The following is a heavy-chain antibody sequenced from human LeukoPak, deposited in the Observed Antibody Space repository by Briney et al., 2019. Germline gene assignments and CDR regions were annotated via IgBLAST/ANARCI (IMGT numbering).Heavy chain of an antibody. CDR1: GYTFTDDY. J-gene: IGHJ4*02. CDR3: ARGELKMGSGSTYFRW. V-gene: IGHV1-2*02. Sequence: GASVKVSCKASGYTFTDDYLHWVRQAPGQGLEWMGWINPKSGATHYAQMFQGRVTMTRDTSISAAYLDLRGLRSDDTAVYYCARGELKMGSGSTYFRWWGQGTLVSVSS. CDR2: INPKSGAT. D-gene: IGHD2-2*01.